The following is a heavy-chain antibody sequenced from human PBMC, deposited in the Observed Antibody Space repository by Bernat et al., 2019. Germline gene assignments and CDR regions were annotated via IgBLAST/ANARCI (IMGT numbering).Heavy chain of an antibody. CDR1: GFIFSRYG. CDR2: IWYDGSNK. J-gene: IGHJ5*02. D-gene: IGHD6-19*01. CDR3: ATSSGWNHFGDH. Sequence: QVQLVESGGGVVQPGRSLRLSCAASGFIFSRYGMHWVRQAPGKGLEWVAVIWYDGSNKYYGDSVKGRFTISRDDSKNTLYPQMSSLRAEDTAVYYCATSSGWNHFGDHWGQGTLVSVSS. V-gene: IGHV3-33*01.